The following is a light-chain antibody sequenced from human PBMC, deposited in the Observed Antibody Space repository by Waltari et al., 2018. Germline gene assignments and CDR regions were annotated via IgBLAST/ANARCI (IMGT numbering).Light chain of an antibody. CDR3: SSYAGSNNLM. J-gene: IGLJ3*02. CDR1: SSDVGHYNY. V-gene: IGLV2-8*01. Sequence: QSALTQPPSASGSPGQSVTISCTGSSSDVGHYNYVSWYQQHPGKAPKLMIYEVTKRPSGVPDRVSGSKSGNTASLTVSGLQAEDEADYYCSSYAGSNNLMFGGGTKVTVL. CDR2: EVT.